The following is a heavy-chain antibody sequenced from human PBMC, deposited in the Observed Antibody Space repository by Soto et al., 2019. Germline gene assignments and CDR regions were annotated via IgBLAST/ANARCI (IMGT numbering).Heavy chain of an antibody. V-gene: IGHV4-30-4*08. D-gene: IGHD2-15*01. CDR3: ARDRSGEGYCSGGSCDWFDP. CDR2: IYYSGST. CDR1: GGSISSGHYY. Sequence: SETLSLTCTVSGGSISSGHYYWSWIRQPPGKGLEWIGYIYYSGSTYYNPSLKSRVTISVDTSKNQFSLKLSSVTAADTAVYYCARDRSGEGYCSGGSCDWFDPWGQGTLVTVSS. J-gene: IGHJ5*02.